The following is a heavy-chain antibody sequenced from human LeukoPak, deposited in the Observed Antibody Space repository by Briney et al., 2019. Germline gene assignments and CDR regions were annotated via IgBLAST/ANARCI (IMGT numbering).Heavy chain of an antibody. CDR2: LSCKGGST. J-gene: IGHJ1*01. D-gene: IGHD6-13*01. Sequence: GGSLRPSCAASGFTFRSYAMSWVRQAPGKELEYGSALSCKGGSTYYADSVKGRFTISRDNSKNTLYLQMSSLRAEDAAVYYCVQPNSSSWYACEYFQHWGQGTLVTVSS. CDR1: GFTFRSYA. V-gene: IGHV3-64D*06. CDR3: VQPNSSSWYACEYFQH.